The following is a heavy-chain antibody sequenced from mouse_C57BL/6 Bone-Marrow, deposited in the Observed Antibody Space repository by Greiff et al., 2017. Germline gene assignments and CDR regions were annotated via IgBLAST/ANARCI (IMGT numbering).Heavy chain of an antibody. D-gene: IGHD2-1*01. Sequence: QVHVKQPGAELVKPGASVKMSCKASGYTFTSYWITWVKQRPGQGLEWIGDIYPGSGSTNYNEKFKSKATLTVDTSSSTAYMQLSSLTSEASAVYYCADYYAHWGQGTLVTVSA. J-gene: IGHJ3*01. CDR2: IYPGSGST. CDR1: GYTFTSYW. CDR3: ADYYAH. V-gene: IGHV1-55*01.